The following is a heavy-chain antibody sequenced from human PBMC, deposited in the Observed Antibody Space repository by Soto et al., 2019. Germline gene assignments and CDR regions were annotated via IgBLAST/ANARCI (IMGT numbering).Heavy chain of an antibody. J-gene: IGHJ4*02. CDR3: ARRPPLYAWDSSSFDI. CDR2: MDYSGDT. V-gene: IGHV4-39*01. CDR1: GDSMRNSVDY. Sequence: HSDSLYLTCTVSGDSMRNSVDYWGWIRRPPGKGLEWIRTMDYSGDTSYNPSLRSRVTISADTSKNQFSLRLSSVSVADTAVYYCARRPPLYAWDSSSFDIWGQGALVTVSS. D-gene: IGHD3-16*01.